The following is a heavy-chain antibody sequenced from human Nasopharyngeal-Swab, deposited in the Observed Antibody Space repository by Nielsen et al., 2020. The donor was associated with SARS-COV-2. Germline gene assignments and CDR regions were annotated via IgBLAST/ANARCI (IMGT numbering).Heavy chain of an antibody. J-gene: IGHJ6*03. Sequence: TLSLTCAVSGGSISSGGYSWSWIRQPPGKALEWLARIDWDDDKYYSTSLKTRLTISKDTSKNQVVLTMTNMDPVDTATYYCARMPSSGAGYYMDVWGKGTTVTVSS. CDR1: GGSISSGGYS. V-gene: IGHV2-70*11. CDR2: IDWDDDK. D-gene: IGHD6-6*01. CDR3: ARMPSSGAGYYMDV.